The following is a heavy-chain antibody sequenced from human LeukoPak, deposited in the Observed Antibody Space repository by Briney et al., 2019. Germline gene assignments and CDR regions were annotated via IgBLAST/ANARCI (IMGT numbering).Heavy chain of an antibody. CDR1: GFTFSGSA. J-gene: IGHJ3*02. D-gene: IGHD3-3*01. CDR3: TRHSHHPDYDFWSGYSPAFDI. Sequence: GGSLRLSCAASGFTFSGSAMHWVRQASGKGLEWVGRIRSKANSYATAYAASVKGRFTISRDDSKNTAYLQMNSLKTEDTAVYYCTRHSHHPDYDFWSGYSPAFDIWGQGTMVTVSS. CDR2: IRSKANSYAT. V-gene: IGHV3-73*01.